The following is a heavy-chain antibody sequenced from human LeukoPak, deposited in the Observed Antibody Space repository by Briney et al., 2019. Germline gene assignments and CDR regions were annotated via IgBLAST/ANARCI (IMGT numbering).Heavy chain of an antibody. V-gene: IGHV3-21*01. CDR2: IGYSGGDT. Sequence: GGSLRLSCTVSGFTLSSYEMTWFRQAPGKGLEWVSSIGYSGGDTHYADSVKGRFTISRDNAKNSLYLQMNSLRAEDTAVYYCASPFCTNGVCPRLFDYWGQGTLVTVSS. D-gene: IGHD2-8*01. J-gene: IGHJ4*02. CDR1: GFTLSSYE. CDR3: ASPFCTNGVCPRLFDY.